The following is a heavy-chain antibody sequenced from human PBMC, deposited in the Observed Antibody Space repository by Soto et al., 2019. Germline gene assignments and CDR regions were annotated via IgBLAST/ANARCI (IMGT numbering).Heavy chain of an antibody. CDR3: AKDMLAGVGAAFDI. CDR1: GFTFDDYA. J-gene: IGHJ3*02. V-gene: IGHV3-9*01. D-gene: IGHD1-26*01. CDR2: ISWNSGSI. Sequence: DVQLVESGGGLVQPGRSLRLSCAASGFTFDDYAMHWVRQAPGKGLEWVSGISWNSGSIGYADSVKGRFTISRDNAKNSLYLQMNSLRAEDTALYYCAKDMLAGVGAAFDIWGQGTMVTVSS.